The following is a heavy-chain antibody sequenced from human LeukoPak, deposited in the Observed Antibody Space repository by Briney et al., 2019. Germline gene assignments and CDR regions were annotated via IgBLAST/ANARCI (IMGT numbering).Heavy chain of an antibody. CDR2: ISSSGSTI. J-gene: IGHJ3*02. CDR1: GFTFDDYG. Sequence: GGSLRLSCAASGFTFDDYGMSWVRQAPGKGLEWVSYISSSGSTIYYADSVKGRFTISRDNAKNSLYLQMNSLRAEDTAVYYCARGAAFRVAVAGTHFVLSGAFDIWGQGTMVTVSS. V-gene: IGHV3-48*03. D-gene: IGHD6-19*01. CDR3: ARGAAFRVAVAGTHFVLSGAFDI.